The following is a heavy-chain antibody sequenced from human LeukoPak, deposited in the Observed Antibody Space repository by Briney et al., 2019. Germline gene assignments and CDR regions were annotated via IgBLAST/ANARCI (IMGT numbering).Heavy chain of an antibody. J-gene: IGHJ3*02. Sequence: GGSLRLSCAASGFTFKNYAMHWVRQAPGKGLEWVAFIWSDENNKYYADSVKGRFTISRDNSKNTLYLQMNSLRAEDTAVYYCARDQYSSSWYGAFDIWGQGTMVTVSS. CDR3: ARDQYSSSWYGAFDI. CDR1: GFTFKNYA. D-gene: IGHD6-13*01. V-gene: IGHV3-30*02. CDR2: IWSDENNK.